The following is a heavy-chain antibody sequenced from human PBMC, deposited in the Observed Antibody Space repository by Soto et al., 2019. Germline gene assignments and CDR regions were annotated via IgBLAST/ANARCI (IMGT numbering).Heavy chain of an antibody. V-gene: IGHV1-2*02. J-gene: IGHJ4*02. Sequence: QVQLVQSGPEVKKPGASVKVSYKASGYTFTDYYMQWVRQAPGQGLEWMGWINPNSGGTNSAPKFQGRVSMTRDTSISTAYLELSSLRSDDTAVYYCAGTGGISSWGQGTLVIVSS. CDR3: AGTGGISS. D-gene: IGHD1-26*01. CDR2: INPNSGGT. CDR1: GYTFTDYY.